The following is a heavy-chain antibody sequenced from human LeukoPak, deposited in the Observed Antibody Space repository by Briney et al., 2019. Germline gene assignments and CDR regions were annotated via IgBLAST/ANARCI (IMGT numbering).Heavy chain of an antibody. CDR1: GDTFNRYA. V-gene: IGHV1-69*05. Sequence: SVKVSCKASGDTFNRYAITWVRQAPGQGLEWMGGILPILGTVNYAQKFQGRVTITTEASTRTAYMELSSLSSDDTAVYYCAAAQIYCGRNSCYDAFFDYWGQGTRVTVSS. J-gene: IGHJ4*02. CDR2: ILPILGTV. CDR3: AAAQIYCGRNSCYDAFFDY. D-gene: IGHD2-2*01.